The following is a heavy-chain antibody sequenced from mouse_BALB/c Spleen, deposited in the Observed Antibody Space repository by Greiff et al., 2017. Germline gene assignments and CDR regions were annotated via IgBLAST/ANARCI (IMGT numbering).Heavy chain of an antibody. CDR2: ISSGSSTI. V-gene: IGHV5-17*02. D-gene: IGHD1-2*01. J-gene: IGHJ4*01. Sequence: EVKLMESGGGLVQPGGSRKLSCAASGFTFSSFGMHWVRQAPEKGLEWVAYISSGSSTIYYADTVKGRFTISRDNPKNTLFLQMTSRRSEDTAMYYCARCPISVLRLRLALDNWGQGTSVTVSS. CDR3: ARCPISVLRLRLALDN. CDR1: GFTFSSFG.